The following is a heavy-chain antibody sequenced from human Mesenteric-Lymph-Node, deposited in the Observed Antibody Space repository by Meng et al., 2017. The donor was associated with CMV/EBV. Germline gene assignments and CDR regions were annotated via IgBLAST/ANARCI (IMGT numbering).Heavy chain of an antibody. CDR3: ARHQRWLKSEGGFNY. D-gene: IGHD4-23*01. CDR2: INHSGST. Sequence: QVQLQQWAAGLLKPSETLSPTCAVYGGSFSGYYWSWIRQPPGKGLEWIGEINHSGSTNYNPSLKSRVTISVDTSKNQFSLKLSSVTAADTAVYYCARHQRWLKSEGGFNYWGQGTLVTVSS. CDR1: GGSFSGYY. V-gene: IGHV4-34*01. J-gene: IGHJ4*02.